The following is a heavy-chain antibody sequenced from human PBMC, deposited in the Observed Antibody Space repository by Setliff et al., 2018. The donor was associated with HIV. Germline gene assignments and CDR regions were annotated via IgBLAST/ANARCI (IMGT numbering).Heavy chain of an antibody. CDR1: GGSFSGYY. CDR2: INHRGST. J-gene: IGHJ3*02. V-gene: IGHV4-34*01. D-gene: IGHD6-6*01. CDR3: ARGYEGSSPGGAFGI. Sequence: PSETLSLTCAVYGGSFSGYYWSWIRQPPGKGLEWIGEINHRGSTNYNPSLKSRVTISVDTSKNQFSVRLSSVTAADTAVYYCARGYEGSSPGGAFGIWGLGTMVTVSS.